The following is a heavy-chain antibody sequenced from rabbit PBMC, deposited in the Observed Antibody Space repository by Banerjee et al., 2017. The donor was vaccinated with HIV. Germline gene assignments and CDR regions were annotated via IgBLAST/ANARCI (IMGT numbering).Heavy chain of an antibody. J-gene: IGHJ4*01. CDR1: GFDFSSYG. CDR2: IDPVFGRT. Sequence: QLEESGGGLVTPGGSLKLSCKASGFDFSSYGVSWVRQAPGKGLEWIGYIDPVFGRTYYASWVNGRFTISSHDAQNTLYLQLNSLTAADTATYFCARGSAGGYRYGLWGPGTLVTVS. CDR3: ARGSAGGYRYGL. V-gene: IGHV1S7*01. D-gene: IGHD6-1*01.